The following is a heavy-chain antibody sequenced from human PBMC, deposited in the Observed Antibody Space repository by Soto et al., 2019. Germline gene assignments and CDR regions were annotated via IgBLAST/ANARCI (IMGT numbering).Heavy chain of an antibody. CDR2: ISYDGSNK. J-gene: IGHJ4*02. CDR3: AKLVDYGDYPFYFDY. D-gene: IGHD4-17*01. CDR1: GFTFSSYD. V-gene: IGHV3-30*18. Sequence: QVQLVESGGGVVQPGRSLRLSCAASGFTFSSYDMHWVRQAPGKGLEWVAVISYDGSNKYYADSVKGRFTNSRDNSKNTLYLQMNSLRPEDTAVYYCAKLVDYGDYPFYFDYWGQGTLVTVSS.